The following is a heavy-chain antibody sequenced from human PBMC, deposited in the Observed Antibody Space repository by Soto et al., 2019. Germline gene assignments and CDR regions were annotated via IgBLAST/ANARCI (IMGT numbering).Heavy chain of an antibody. CDR3: ARGYVRDRISSRGRFNY. CDR1: RFTFSSDE. Sequence: PGGSLRLSCAASRFTFSSDEMNWVRQAPGKGLEWISYISSSGSTIYYADAVKGRFTISRDNAKNSLYLQMNSLRAENTAVYYCARGYVRDRISSRGRFNYWGQGTLVTLSS. D-gene: IGHD6-6*01. J-gene: IGHJ4*02. V-gene: IGHV3-48*03. CDR2: ISSSGSTI.